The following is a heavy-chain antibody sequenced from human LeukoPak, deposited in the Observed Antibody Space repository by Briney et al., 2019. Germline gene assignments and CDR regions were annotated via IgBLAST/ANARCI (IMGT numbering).Heavy chain of an antibody. CDR3: ARGGSGPTIRAFDI. D-gene: IGHD2-15*01. Sequence: PSGTLSLTCTVSGGSISSYYWSWIRQPAGKGLEWIGRIYTSGSTNYNPSLKSRVTMSVDTSKNQFSLKLSSVTAADTAVYYCARGGSGPTIRAFDIWGQGTMVTVSS. CDR2: IYTSGST. J-gene: IGHJ3*02. CDR1: GGSISSYY. V-gene: IGHV4-4*07.